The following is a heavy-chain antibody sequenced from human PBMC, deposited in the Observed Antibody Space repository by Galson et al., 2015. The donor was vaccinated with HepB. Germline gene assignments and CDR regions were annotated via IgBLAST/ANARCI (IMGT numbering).Heavy chain of an antibody. Sequence: SLRLSCAASGFTFSSYSMHWVRQAPGKGLEWVSSISSSSNSIYYADSVKGRFTISRDNAKNSLYLQMNSLRAEDTAVYYCARRASSVEVAGTRRDYWAQGTLVTVAS. CDR1: GFTFSSYS. V-gene: IGHV3-21*01. D-gene: IGHD6-19*01. J-gene: IGHJ4*02. CDR2: ISSSSNSI. CDR3: ARRASSVEVAGTRRDY.